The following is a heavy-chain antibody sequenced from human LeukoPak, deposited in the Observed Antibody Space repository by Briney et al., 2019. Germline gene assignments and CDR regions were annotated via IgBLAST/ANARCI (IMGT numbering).Heavy chain of an antibody. CDR3: ARASDGDYVGY. D-gene: IGHD4-17*01. Sequence: SETLSLTCTVSGGSISSGGHYWSWIRQHPGKGLEWVGYIYYSGSTYYNPSLKSRVTISVDTSKNQFSLKLSSVTAADTAVYYCARASDGDYVGYWGQGTLVTVSS. CDR2: IYYSGST. V-gene: IGHV4-31*03. J-gene: IGHJ4*02. CDR1: GGSISSGGHY.